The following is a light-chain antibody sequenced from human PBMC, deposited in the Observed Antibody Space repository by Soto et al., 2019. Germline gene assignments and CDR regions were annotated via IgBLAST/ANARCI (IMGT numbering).Light chain of an antibody. Sequence: QSALTQPASVSGSPGQSITISCTGTSSDVGGYNYVSWFQHHPGKAPKLIIYEVSYRPSGVSARFSGSKSGDTASLTISGLQAEDEADYYCAAWDDSLNARVFGGGTKLTVL. CDR1: SSDVGGYNY. CDR2: EVS. CDR3: AAWDDSLNARV. V-gene: IGLV2-14*01. J-gene: IGLJ3*02.